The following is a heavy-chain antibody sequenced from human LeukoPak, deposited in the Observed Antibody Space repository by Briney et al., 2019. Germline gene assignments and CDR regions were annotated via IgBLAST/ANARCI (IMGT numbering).Heavy chain of an antibody. CDR3: AKDELMVYAPWRS. CDR1: GFTFSSYA. D-gene: IGHD2-8*01. Sequence: PGGSLRLSCAASGFTFSSYAMNRVRQAPGKGLEWVSAISGSGGSTYYADSVKGRFTISRDNSKNTLYLQMNSLRAEDTAVYYCAKDELMVYAPWRSWGQGTLVTVSS. J-gene: IGHJ4*02. CDR2: ISGSGGST. V-gene: IGHV3-23*01.